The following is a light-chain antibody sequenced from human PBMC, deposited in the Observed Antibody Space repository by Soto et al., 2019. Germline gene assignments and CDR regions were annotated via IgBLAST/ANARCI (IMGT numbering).Light chain of an antibody. Sequence: EIVLTQSPATLSLSPGERATLSCRASQSVSRSYLAWYQQKPGQAPRLLIYGASSRATGTPDRFSGSGSGTDFTLTISRLEPEDCAVYYCQQYGSSPPYTFGQGTKLEIK. V-gene: IGKV3-20*01. CDR1: QSVSRSY. CDR2: GAS. CDR3: QQYGSSPPYT. J-gene: IGKJ2*01.